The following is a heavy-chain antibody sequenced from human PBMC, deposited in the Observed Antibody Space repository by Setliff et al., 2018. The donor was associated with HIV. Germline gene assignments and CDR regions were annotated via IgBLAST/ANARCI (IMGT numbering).Heavy chain of an antibody. J-gene: IGHJ4*02. Sequence: KPSETLSLTCTVSGFSISTGHYWGWVRQSPGKGPEWIGSVYHSGSTYYAASLKSRVTISVDTSKNQFSLKLTSVTAADTAVYYCARQPPLSALQVWFGDYWGQGILVTVSS. D-gene: IGHD3-10*01. CDR2: VYHSGST. V-gene: IGHV4-38-2*02. CDR3: ARQPPLSALQVWFGDY. CDR1: GFSISTGHY.